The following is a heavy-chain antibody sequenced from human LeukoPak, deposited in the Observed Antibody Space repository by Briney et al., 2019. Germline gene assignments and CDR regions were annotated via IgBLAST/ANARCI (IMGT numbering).Heavy chain of an antibody. J-gene: IGHJ5*02. D-gene: IGHD3-3*01. CDR1: GGSISSGSYY. CDR3: ARGTYDDFWSGYFQNNWFDP. Sequence: SETLSLTCTVSGGSISSGSYYWSWIRQPAGKGLEWIGRIYTSGSTNYNPSLKSRVTISVDTSKNQFSLKLSSVTAADTAVYYCARGTYDDFWSGYFQNNWFDPWGQGTLVTVSS. V-gene: IGHV4-61*02. CDR2: IYTSGST.